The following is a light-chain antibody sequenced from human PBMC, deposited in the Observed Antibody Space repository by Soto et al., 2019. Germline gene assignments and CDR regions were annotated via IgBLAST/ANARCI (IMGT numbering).Light chain of an antibody. CDR3: QSYDSSLSGSYV. CDR2: GNN. V-gene: IGLV1-40*01. Sequence: QPVLTQPPSVSGAPGQRVTISCTGSSSNIGAGYDVHWYQRLPGTAPKVLIYGNNNRPSGVPDRFSGSKSGTSASLAITGLQAEDEAYYYCQSYDSSLSGSYVFGTGTKVTVL. CDR1: SSNIGAGYD. J-gene: IGLJ1*01.